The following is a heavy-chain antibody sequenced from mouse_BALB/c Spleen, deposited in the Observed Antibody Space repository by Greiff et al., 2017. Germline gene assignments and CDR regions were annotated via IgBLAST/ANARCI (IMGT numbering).Heavy chain of an antibody. J-gene: IGHJ3*01. CDR1: GDSITSGY. V-gene: IGHV3-8*02. D-gene: IGHD2-4*01. CDR2: ISYSGST. CDR3: TIYYDYEGAY. Sequence: EVQRVESGPSLVKPSQTLSLTCSVTGDSITSGYWNWIRKFPGNKLEYMGYISYSGSTYYNPSLKSRISITRDTSKNQYYLQLNSVTTEDTATYYCTIYYDYEGAYWGQGTLVTVSA.